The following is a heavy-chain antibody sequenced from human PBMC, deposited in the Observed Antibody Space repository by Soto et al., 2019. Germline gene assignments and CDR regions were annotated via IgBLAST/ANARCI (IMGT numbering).Heavy chain of an antibody. CDR2: IYYSGST. CDR3: ARQCVKCGGYAHSPLFDY. Sequence: SETLSLTCTVSGGSISSYYWSWIRQPPGKGLEWIGYIYYSGSTNYNPSLKSRVTISVDTSKNQFSLKLSSVTAADTAVYYCARQCVKCGGYAHSPLFDYWGQGTLVTVSS. V-gene: IGHV4-59*08. CDR1: GGSISSYY. D-gene: IGHD2-2*01. J-gene: IGHJ4*02.